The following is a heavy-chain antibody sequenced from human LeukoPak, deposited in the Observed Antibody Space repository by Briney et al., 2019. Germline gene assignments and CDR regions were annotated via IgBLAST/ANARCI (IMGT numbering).Heavy chain of an antibody. V-gene: IGHV4-34*01. J-gene: IGHJ4*02. CDR2: INHSGST. Sequence: PSETLSLTCAVYGGSVSGYYWSWIRQPPGKGLEWIGEINHSGSTNYNPSLKSRVTISVDTSKNQFSLKLSSVTAADTAVYYCARDAVAVAKPFDYWGQGTLVTVSS. CDR3: ARDAVAVAKPFDY. D-gene: IGHD6-19*01. CDR1: GGSVSGYY.